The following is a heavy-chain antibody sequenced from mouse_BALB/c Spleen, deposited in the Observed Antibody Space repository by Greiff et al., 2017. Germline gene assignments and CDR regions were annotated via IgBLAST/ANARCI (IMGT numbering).Heavy chain of an antibody. CDR3: ARHAYGVFAY. Sequence: EVQRVESGGGLVKPGGSLKLSCAASGFAFSSYDMSWVRQTPEKRLEWVAYISSGGGSTYYPDTVKGRFTISRDNAKNTLYLQMSSLKSEDTAMYYCARHAYGVFAYWGQGTLVTVSA. D-gene: IGHD1-1*01. CDR1: GFAFSSYD. V-gene: IGHV5-12-1*01. CDR2: ISSGGGST. J-gene: IGHJ3*01.